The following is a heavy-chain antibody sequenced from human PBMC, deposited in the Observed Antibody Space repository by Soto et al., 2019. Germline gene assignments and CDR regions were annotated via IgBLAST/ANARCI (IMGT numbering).Heavy chain of an antibody. D-gene: IGHD3-10*01. J-gene: IGHJ6*02. CDR2: INAGNGNT. CDR1: GYTFTSYA. CDR3: ARGVLWFGELVTSAYYYGMDV. V-gene: IGHV1-3*01. Sequence: ASVKVSCKASGYTFTSYAMHWVRQAPGQRLEWMGWINAGNGNTKYSQKFQGRVTITRDTSASTAYMELSSLRSEDTAVYYCARGVLWFGELVTSAYYYGMDVWGQGTTVTVSS.